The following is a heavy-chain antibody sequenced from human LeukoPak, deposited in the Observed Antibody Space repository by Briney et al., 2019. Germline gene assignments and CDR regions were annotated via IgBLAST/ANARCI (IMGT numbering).Heavy chain of an antibody. CDR1: GFTFSSYS. J-gene: IGHJ4*02. V-gene: IGHV3-21*01. CDR3: ARESDSLGVDNPWAGGYGY. D-gene: IGHD6-13*01. Sequence: SGGSLRLSCAASGFTFSSYSMNWVRQAPGKGLEWVSSISSSSSYIYYADSVKGRFTISRDNAKNSLYLQMNSLRAEDTAVYYCARESDSLGVDNPWAGGYGYWGQGTLVTVSS. CDR2: ISSSSSYI.